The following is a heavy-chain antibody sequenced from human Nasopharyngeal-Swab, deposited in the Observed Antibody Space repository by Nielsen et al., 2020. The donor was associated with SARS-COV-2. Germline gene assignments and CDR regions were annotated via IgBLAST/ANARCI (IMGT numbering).Heavy chain of an antibody. Sequence: SEPLSLTFAVYGGSFSGSDWSWIRQSPGKGLDWIGEINQSGGTNYSPSLQSRVTLSVDTSNNQFSLKLRSVTAADTAVYYCAKGQGRSIWGWGYYYHYTDVWGIGTTVTVSS. CDR1: GGSFSGSD. D-gene: IGHD6-13*01. J-gene: IGHJ6*03. CDR2: INQSGGT. CDR3: AKGQGRSIWGWGYYYHYTDV. V-gene: IGHV4-34*01.